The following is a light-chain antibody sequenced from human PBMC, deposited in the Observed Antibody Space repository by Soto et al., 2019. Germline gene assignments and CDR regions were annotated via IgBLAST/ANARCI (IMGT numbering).Light chain of an antibody. CDR1: QSVGSF. V-gene: IGKV3-11*01. J-gene: IGKJ5*01. CDR3: QQRSDWPPLT. Sequence: EIVLTQSPATLSLSPGERATLSCRASQSVGSFLAWYQQKPGRAPRLLIYDTYKRPTAVPARFTGSGSGADFTLTINSLEPEDFAVYYCQQRSDWPPLTFGQGTRLDIK. CDR2: DTY.